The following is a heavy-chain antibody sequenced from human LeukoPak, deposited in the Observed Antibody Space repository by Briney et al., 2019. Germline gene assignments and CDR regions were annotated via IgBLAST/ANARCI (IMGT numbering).Heavy chain of an antibody. J-gene: IGHJ4*02. Sequence: PGGSLRLSCEASGFTFSTYWMHWVRQAPGKGLEWVSRINSDGRRTTYADSVQGRFTISRDNSKNTLSLQMNSLRAEDTAVYYCAKEYYVLLVYALGGSFDYWGRGTLVTVSS. CDR2: INSDGRRT. V-gene: IGHV3-74*01. CDR1: GFTFSTYW. D-gene: IGHD2-8*02. CDR3: AKEYYVLLVYALGGSFDY.